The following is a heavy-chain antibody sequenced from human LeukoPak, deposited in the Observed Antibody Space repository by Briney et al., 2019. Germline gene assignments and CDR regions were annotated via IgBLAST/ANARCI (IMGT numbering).Heavy chain of an antibody. CDR3: ARGEYSSSSRYYYMDV. J-gene: IGHJ6*03. V-gene: IGHV4-34*01. D-gene: IGHD6-6*01. CDR1: GGSFSGYY. CDR2: INHSGST. Sequence: PSETLSLTCALYGGSFSGYYWSWIRHPPGKGLEWVGEINHSGSTNYNPSLKSRVTISVDTSKNQFSLKLSSVTAADTAVYYCARGEYSSSSRYYYMDVWGKGTTVTVSS.